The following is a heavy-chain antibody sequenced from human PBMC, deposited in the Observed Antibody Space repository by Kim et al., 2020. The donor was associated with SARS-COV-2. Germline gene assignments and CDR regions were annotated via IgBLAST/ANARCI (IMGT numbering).Heavy chain of an antibody. J-gene: IGHJ5*02. CDR3: ARTKRITIFVVVQWFDP. CDR2: IYYSGST. Sequence: SETLSLTCTVSGGSISSGDYYWSWIRQPPGKGLEWIGYIYYSGSTYYNPSLKSRVTISVDTSKNQFSLKLSSVTAADTAVYYCARTKRITIFVVVQWFDPWGQGTLVTVSS. CDR1: GGSISSGDYY. D-gene: IGHD3-3*01. V-gene: IGHV4-30-4*08.